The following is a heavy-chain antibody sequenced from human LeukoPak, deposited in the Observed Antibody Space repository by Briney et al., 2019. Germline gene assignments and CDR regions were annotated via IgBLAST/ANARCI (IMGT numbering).Heavy chain of an antibody. CDR3: AGLYYYGSGSPDYYGMDV. Sequence: ASVKVSCKASGGTFSSYAISWVRQAPGQGLEWMGGIIPIFGTANYAQKFQGRVTITAHESTSTAYMKLSSLRSEDTAVYYCAGLYYYGSGSPDYYGMDVWGQGTTVTVSS. D-gene: IGHD3-10*01. J-gene: IGHJ6*02. CDR1: GGTFSSYA. V-gene: IGHV1-69*13. CDR2: IIPIFGTA.